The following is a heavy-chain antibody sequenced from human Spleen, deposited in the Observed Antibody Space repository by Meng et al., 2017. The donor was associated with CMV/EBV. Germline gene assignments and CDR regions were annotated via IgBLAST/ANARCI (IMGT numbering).Heavy chain of an antibody. CDR3: ARETQRNFDFWSGVGVLYFFDY. V-gene: IGHV3-7*01. J-gene: IGHJ4*02. Sequence: GESLKISCAASGFTFSSFWMSWVRQAPGKGPEWVANIKQDGSEKYYVDSVKGRFTISRDNAKNSLYLQMNSLRVEDTAVYYCARETQRNFDFWSGVGVLYFFDYWGQGSLVTVSS. CDR1: GFTFSSFW. D-gene: IGHD3-3*01. CDR2: IKQDGSEK.